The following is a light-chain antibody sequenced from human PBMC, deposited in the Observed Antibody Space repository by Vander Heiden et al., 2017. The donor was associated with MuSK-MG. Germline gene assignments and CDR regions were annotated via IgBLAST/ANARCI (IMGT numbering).Light chain of an antibody. CDR1: QSVNTY. V-gene: IGKV3-11*01. CDR2: DAS. J-gene: IGKJ4*01. CDR3: LQLSDWPPLT. Sequence: EMLSTQSPATLSLVTGESTTPFCRASQSVNTYVALYQHNPGQAPRLLIYDASDRATGIPARFSRSGCGTDFTLTISRREPEDSAVYYCLQLSDWPPLTFGGGTKVEIK.